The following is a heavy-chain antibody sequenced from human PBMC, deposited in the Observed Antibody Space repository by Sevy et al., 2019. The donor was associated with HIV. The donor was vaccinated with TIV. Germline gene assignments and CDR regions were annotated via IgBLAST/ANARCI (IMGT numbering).Heavy chain of an antibody. D-gene: IGHD6-19*01. CDR2: ISYDGSNK. CDR3: AKVSRTRQSLPLYYGMDV. V-gene: IGHV3-30*18. CDR1: GFTFSSYG. J-gene: IGHJ6*02. Sequence: GGSLRLSCAASGFTFSSYGMHWVRQAPGKGLEWVAVISYDGSNKYYADSVKGRFTISRDNSKNTLYLQMNSLRAEDTAVYYCAKVSRTRQSLPLYYGMDVWGQRTTVTVSS.